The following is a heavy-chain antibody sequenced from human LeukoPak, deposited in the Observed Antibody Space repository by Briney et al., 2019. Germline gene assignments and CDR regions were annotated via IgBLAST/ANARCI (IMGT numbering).Heavy chain of an antibody. D-gene: IGHD3-10*01. CDR2: INHSGST. V-gene: IGHV4-34*01. CDR1: GGSFSGYY. Sequence: PSETLSLTCAVYGGSFSGYYWSWIRQPPGKGLEWIGEINHSGSTNYNPSLKSRVTISVDTSKNQFSLKLSSVTAADTVVYYCARGRNDITMVRRVIPGTSWFDPWGQGTLVTVSS. CDR3: ARGRNDITMVRRVIPGTSWFDP. J-gene: IGHJ5*02.